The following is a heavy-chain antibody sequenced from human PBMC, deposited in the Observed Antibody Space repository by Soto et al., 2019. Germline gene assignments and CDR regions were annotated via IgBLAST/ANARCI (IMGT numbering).Heavy chain of an antibody. D-gene: IGHD2-21*01. V-gene: IGHV4-59*06. CDR2: IYYSGAT. CDR1: SDSIINYY. CDR3: AASCVACGGFNYYGMDV. J-gene: IGHJ6*02. Sequence: SETLSLTCTVSSDSIINYYWSWIRQPPGKGLGWIGYIYYSGATYYNPSLKSRVTISVDTSKNQFSLKLSSVTAADTAVYYCAASCVACGGFNYYGMDVWGQGTTVTVSS.